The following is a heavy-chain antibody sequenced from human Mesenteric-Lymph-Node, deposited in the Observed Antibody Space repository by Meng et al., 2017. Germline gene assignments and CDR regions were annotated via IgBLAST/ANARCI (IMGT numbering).Heavy chain of an antibody. Sequence: QVQLQESGPGLGKPSQTLSLTCTVSGGSISSGGHSWSWIRQHPGKGLEWIAYIYYSGSTYYNPSLKSRVILSVDTSKNQFSLKLSSVTAADTAVYYCARLWFGERPPDYWGQGTLVTVSS. CDR3: ARLWFGERPPDY. CDR1: GGSISSGGHS. V-gene: IGHV4-31*03. J-gene: IGHJ4*02. D-gene: IGHD3-10*01. CDR2: IYYSGST.